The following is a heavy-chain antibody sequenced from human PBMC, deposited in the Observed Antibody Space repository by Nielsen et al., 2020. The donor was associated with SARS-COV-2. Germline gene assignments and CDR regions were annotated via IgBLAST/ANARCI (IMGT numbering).Heavy chain of an antibody. CDR1: GFTFSSYA. Sequence: GGSLRLSCAASGFTFSSYAMSWVRQAPGKGLEWVSAISGSGGSTYYADSVKGRFTISRDNAKNSLYLQMNSLRAEDTAVYYCARVFGSYCGGDCYPYYFDYWGQGTLVTVSS. J-gene: IGHJ4*02. CDR3: ARVFGSYCGGDCYPYYFDY. CDR2: ISGSGGST. D-gene: IGHD2-21*02. V-gene: IGHV3-23*01.